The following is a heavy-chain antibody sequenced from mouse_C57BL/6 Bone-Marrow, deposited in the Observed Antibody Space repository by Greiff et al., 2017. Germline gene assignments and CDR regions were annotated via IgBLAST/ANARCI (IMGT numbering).Heavy chain of an antibody. J-gene: IGHJ3*01. Sequence: VQLKESGPGLVKPSQSLSLTCSVTGYSITSGYYWNWIRQFPGNKLEWMGYISYDGSNNYNPSLKNRISITRDTSKNQFFLKLNSVTTEDTATYYCARDGYYVFAYWGQGTLVTVSA. CDR2: ISYDGSN. CDR3: ARDGYYVFAY. V-gene: IGHV3-6*01. CDR1: GYSITSGYY. D-gene: IGHD2-3*01.